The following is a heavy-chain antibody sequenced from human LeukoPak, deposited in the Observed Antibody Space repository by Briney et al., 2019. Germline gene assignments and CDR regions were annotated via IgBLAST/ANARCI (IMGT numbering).Heavy chain of an antibody. CDR3: ARDKTYYYGSGSYYYYYYGMDY. CDR1: GYTFTSYG. J-gene: IGHJ6*02. V-gene: IGHV1-18*01. D-gene: IGHD3-10*01. CDR2: ISAYNGNT. Sequence: ASVKVSCKASGYTFTSYGISWVRQAPGQGLEWMGWISAYNGNTNYAQKLQGRVTMTTDTSTSTAYMELRSLRSDDTAVYYCARDKTYYYGSGSYYYYYYGMDYWGQGTLVTVSS.